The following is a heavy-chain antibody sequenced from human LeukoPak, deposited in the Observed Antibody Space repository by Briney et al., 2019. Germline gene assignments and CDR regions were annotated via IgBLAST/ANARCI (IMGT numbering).Heavy chain of an antibody. D-gene: IGHD3-16*01. CDR2: ISSSSSTI. CDR1: GFTFSSYS. CDR3: ARAGGFDY. Sequence: GGSLRLSCAASGFTFSSYSMNWVRQAPGKGLEWVSYISSSSSTIYYADSVKGRFTISRDNAKNLLYPQMNSLRAEDTAVYYCARAGGFDYWGQGTLVTVSS. V-gene: IGHV3-48*01. J-gene: IGHJ4*02.